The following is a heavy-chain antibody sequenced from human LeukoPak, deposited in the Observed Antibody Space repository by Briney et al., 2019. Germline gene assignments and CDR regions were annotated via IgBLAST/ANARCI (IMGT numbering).Heavy chain of an antibody. Sequence: GGSLRLSCGASGLPFSTCIIHWVPQAPGKGLEGGAAIWNDGIGKFYADSVEGRFTISRDNSKNTLHLQIDSLRAEDTAVYCCAKDPLKSASSHNWFDPWGQGTLVTVSS. CDR3: AKDPLKSASSHNWFDP. CDR2: IWNDGIGK. CDR1: GLPFSTCI. D-gene: IGHD6-13*01. V-gene: IGHV3-33*06. J-gene: IGHJ5*02.